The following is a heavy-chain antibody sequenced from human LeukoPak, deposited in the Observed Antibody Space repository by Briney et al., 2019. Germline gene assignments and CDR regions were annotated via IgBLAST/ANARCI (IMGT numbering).Heavy chain of an antibody. CDR2: ISYDGSNK. V-gene: IGHV3-30-3*01. J-gene: IGHJ5*02. CDR1: GFTFSSYA. CDR3: ARPHTVTWYNWFDP. Sequence: PGRSLRLSCAASGFTFSSYAMHWARQAPGKGLEWVAVISYDGSNKYYADSVKGRFTISRDNSKNTLYLQMNSLRAEDTAVYYCARPHTVTWYNWFDPWGQGTLVTVSS. D-gene: IGHD4-11*01.